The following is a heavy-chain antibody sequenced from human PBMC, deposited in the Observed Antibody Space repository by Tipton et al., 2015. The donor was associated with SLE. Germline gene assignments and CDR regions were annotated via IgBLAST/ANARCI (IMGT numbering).Heavy chain of an antibody. Sequence: TLSLTCTVSGGSISSSSYYWGWIRQPPGKEPEWIGSIYYSGSTYYTPSLKSRVTISMDTSNNQFSLNLDSVTAADTAVYYCAREAAKQPRSYYYYYMDVWGKGTTVTISS. D-gene: IGHD6-13*01. CDR1: GGSISSSSYY. V-gene: IGHV4-39*07. CDR2: IYYSGST. CDR3: AREAAKQPRSYYYYYMDV. J-gene: IGHJ6*03.